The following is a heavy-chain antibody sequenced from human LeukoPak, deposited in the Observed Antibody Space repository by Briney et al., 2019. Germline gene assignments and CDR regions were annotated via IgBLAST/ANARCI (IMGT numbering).Heavy chain of an antibody. CDR3: ARGLIIGNWFDP. D-gene: IGHD2-8*01. CDR2: MNPNSGNT. J-gene: IGHJ5*02. CDR1: GYTFTGYY. Sequence: GASVKVSCKASGYTFTGYYMHWVRQAPGQGLEWMGWMNPNSGNTGYAQKFQGRVTITRNTSISTAYMELSSLRSEDTAVYYCARGLIIGNWFDPWGQGTLVIVSS. V-gene: IGHV1-8*03.